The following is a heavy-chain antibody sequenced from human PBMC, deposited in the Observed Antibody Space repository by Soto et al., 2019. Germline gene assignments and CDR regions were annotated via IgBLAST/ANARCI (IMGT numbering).Heavy chain of an antibody. CDR3: ARVVVPAAIDY. V-gene: IGHV3-48*01. J-gene: IGHJ4*02. D-gene: IGHD2-2*01. Sequence: EVQLVESGGGLVQPGGSLSLSCAASGFTFSSYSMNWVRQAPGKGLEWVSYISSSSSTIYYADSVKGRFTISRDNAKNSLYLQMNSLRAEDTAVYYCARVVVPAAIDYWGQGTLVTVSS. CDR2: ISSSSSTI. CDR1: GFTFSSYS.